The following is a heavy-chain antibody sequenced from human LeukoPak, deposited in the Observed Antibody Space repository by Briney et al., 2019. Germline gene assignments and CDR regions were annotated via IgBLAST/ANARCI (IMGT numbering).Heavy chain of an antibody. V-gene: IGHV4-39*07. D-gene: IGHD3-3*01. CDR3: ARDNVLRFLEWPPAEYYYMDV. J-gene: IGHJ6*03. CDR2: IYYSGST. CDR1: GGSISSNSYY. Sequence: SETLSLTCTVSGGSISSNSYYWDWIRLPPGKGLEWIGSIYYSGSTYYNPSLKSRVTISADQSKNQFSLKVSSVTAADTAVYYCARDNVLRFLEWPPAEYYYMDVWGKGTTVTVSS.